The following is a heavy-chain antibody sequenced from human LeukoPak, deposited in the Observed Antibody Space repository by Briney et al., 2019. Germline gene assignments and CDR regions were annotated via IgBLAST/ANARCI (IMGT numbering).Heavy chain of an antibody. CDR1: GGTFSSYA. J-gene: IGHJ3*02. Sequence: ASVNVSFKASGGTFSSYAISWVRQAPGQGLEWMGGIIPICGTANYAQKFQGRVTITADESTSTAYMELSSLRSEDTAVYYCARDRPGGLNAFDIWGKGTMVTVFS. CDR2: IIPICGTA. D-gene: IGHD1-14*01. V-gene: IGHV1-69*13. CDR3: ARDRPGGLNAFDI.